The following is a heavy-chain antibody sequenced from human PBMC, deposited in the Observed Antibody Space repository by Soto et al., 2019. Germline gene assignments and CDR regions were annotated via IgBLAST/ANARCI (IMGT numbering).Heavy chain of an antibody. CDR1: GFTFSSYA. V-gene: IGHV3-30-3*01. CDR2: ISYDGSNK. D-gene: IGHD6-19*01. CDR3: AYPCGQRAVAGTLAY. Sequence: QVQLVESGGGVVQPGRSLRLSCAASGFTFSSYAMHWVRQAPGKGLEWVAVISYDGSNKYYADSVKGRFTISRDNSKNTQYLQMTSATSEDTAVYDCAYPCGQRAVAGTLAYWGPGNLVTLFS. J-gene: IGHJ4*02.